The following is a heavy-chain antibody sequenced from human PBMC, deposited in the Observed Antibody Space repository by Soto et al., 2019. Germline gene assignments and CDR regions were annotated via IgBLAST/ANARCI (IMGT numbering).Heavy chain of an antibody. D-gene: IGHD3-22*01. CDR3: AKSPGMYYYDSSGYYHYDY. CDR1: GFTFSSYA. J-gene: IGHJ4*02. V-gene: IGHV3-23*01. Sequence: EVQLLESGGGLAQPGGSLRLSCAASGFTFSSYAMSWVRQAPGKGLEWVSAISGSGVSTYYADSVKGRFTISRDNSKNTLYLQMNILRAEDTAVYYCAKSPGMYYYDSSGYYHYDYWGQGTLVTVSS. CDR2: ISGSGVST.